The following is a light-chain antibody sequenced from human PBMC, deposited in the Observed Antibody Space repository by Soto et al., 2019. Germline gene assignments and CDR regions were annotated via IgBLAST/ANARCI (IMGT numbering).Light chain of an antibody. V-gene: IGKV1-12*01. Sequence: DIQMTQSPSSVSASVGDRATIYCRASQDISSWLAWYQRKPGRGPKLLIYAASNLQSRVPSQFVGSGSGTYCSLTMSSLQPEDFATYYWDQADNFPRTFGPGTKVVIE. CDR2: AAS. J-gene: IGKJ3*01. CDR3: DQADNFPRT. CDR1: QDISSW.